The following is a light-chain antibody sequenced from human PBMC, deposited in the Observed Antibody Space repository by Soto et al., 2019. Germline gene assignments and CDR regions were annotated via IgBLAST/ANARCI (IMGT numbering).Light chain of an antibody. J-gene: IGKJ1*01. CDR3: HQYNNWPET. V-gene: IGKV3-15*01. CDR2: GAS. Sequence: EIEMTQSPATLSLSPGERATLSCRASQSVGTNLAWYQQKPGQGPRLPIFGASTRATGVPGRISGSGSGTDFTLTISSLQSEDFAMYYCHQYNNWPETFGQGTEVEIK. CDR1: QSVGTN.